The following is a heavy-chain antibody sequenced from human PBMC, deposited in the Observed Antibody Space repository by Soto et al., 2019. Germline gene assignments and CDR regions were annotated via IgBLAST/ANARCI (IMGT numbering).Heavy chain of an antibody. CDR3: AVFHNYYHSSGYYRDDFAI. Sequence: EVQLVESGGGLVQPGGSLRLSCAASGFTFSSYSMNWVRQAPGKGLEWVSYISSSSSSIYYADSVKGRFTISRDNANNSLSLQMNRMRDEDTAVYYCAVFHNYYHSSGYYRDDFAIWGQGTIVPVSS. CDR2: ISSSSSSI. J-gene: IGHJ3*02. CDR1: GFTFSSYS. D-gene: IGHD3-22*01. V-gene: IGHV3-48*02.